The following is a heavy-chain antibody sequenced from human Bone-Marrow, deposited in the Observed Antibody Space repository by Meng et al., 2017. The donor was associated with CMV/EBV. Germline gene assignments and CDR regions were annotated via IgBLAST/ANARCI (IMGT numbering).Heavy chain of an antibody. CDR3: ARDNDWGPDY. V-gene: IGHV1-8*01. J-gene: IGHJ4*02. CDR2: IHPKSGDT. D-gene: IGHD7-27*01. CDR1: GYTFSYYD. Sequence: ASVKVSCKASGYTFSYYDIIWVRQASGQGLEWVGWIHPKSGDTHYAQKFQDRLIVTRDASISTGYMELSSLGSDDTAVYYCARDNDWGPDYWGQGTLVTVSS.